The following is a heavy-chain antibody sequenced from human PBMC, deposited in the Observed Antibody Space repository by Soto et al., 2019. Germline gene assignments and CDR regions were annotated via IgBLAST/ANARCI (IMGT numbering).Heavy chain of an antibody. CDR3: ARKYDSSGYYFQTDWYFDL. CDR2: IIPILDIA. V-gene: IGHV1-69*02. Sequence: SVKVSCKASGGNISSYTISWVRQAPGQGLEWMGRIIPILDIANYAQNFQGRVTFTADKSTSTVYMELSGLRSEDTAVYFCARKYDSSGYYFQTDWYFDLWGRGTLVTVSS. CDR1: GGNISSYT. D-gene: IGHD3-22*01. J-gene: IGHJ2*01.